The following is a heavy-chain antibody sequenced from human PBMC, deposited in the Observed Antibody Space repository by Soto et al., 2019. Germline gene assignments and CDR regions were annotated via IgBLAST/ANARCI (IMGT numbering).Heavy chain of an antibody. V-gene: IGHV3-7*01. D-gene: IGHD2-15*01. CDR1: GFSVNTYW. CDR3: AAWDISNI. CDR2: INPEGNAK. J-gene: IGHJ4*02. Sequence: RRLSCLGFGFSVNTYWMNWIRQTPGKGLEWVANINPEGNAKTYVDPVKGRFFVSRDNTRNSLDLQMTSLRVEDSAIYFCAAWDISNIWGQGILVTVSS.